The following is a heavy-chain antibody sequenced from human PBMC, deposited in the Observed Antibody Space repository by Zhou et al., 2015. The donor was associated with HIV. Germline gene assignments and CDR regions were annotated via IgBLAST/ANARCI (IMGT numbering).Heavy chain of an antibody. CDR2: ISPIFGTA. CDR3: ARGEGWSGYSVPGMDV. J-gene: IGHJ6*02. CDR1: GGIFRSFS. D-gene: IGHD3-3*01. V-gene: IGHV1-69*06. Sequence: QMQLVQSGAEVKNPGSSVKVSCKASGGIFRSFSISWVRQAPGQGLEWMGGISPIFGTANYAQKFQGRLTVAADKSTSTAYMELSSLRSEDTAVYYCARGEGWSGYSVPGMDVWGQGTTVTVSS.